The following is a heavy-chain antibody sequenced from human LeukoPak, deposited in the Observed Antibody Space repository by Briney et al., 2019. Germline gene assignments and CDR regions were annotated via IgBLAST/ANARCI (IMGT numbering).Heavy chain of an antibody. V-gene: IGHV4-34*01. J-gene: IGHJ5*02. CDR3: ARDSGTTGEVKFDP. CDR1: GGSFSGYY. D-gene: IGHD3-10*01. CDR2: INHSGST. Sequence: PSETLSLACAVYGGSFSGYYWSWIRQPPGKGLEWIGEINHSGSTNYNPSLKSRVTISVDTSKNQFSLKLSSVTAADTAVYYCARDSGTTGEVKFDPWGQGTLVTVSS.